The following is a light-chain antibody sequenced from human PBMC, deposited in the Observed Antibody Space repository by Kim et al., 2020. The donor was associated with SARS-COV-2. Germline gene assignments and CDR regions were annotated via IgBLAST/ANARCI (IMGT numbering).Light chain of an antibody. CDR1: QSVARQ. CDR2: DAS. CDR3: QQRYNWQIT. V-gene: IGKV3-11*01. J-gene: IGKJ5*01. Sequence: EIVLTQSPATLSLSPGERATLSCRASQSVARQLAWYQQKPGQAPRLLIYDASDRATGIPARFSSSGSGTDYTLTITSLEPEDFAVYYCQQRYNWQITFGQGTRLEIK.